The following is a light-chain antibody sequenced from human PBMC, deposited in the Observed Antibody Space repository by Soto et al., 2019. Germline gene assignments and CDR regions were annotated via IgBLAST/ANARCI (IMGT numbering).Light chain of an antibody. CDR2: DAS. Sequence: DIQMTQSPSSLSASVGDRVTITCRASQSITIYLNWYQQKPGKAPKLLIYDASNLESGVPSTFSGSGSGTEFTLTISSLQPDDFATYYCQQYYTYWHMFGQGTRVEIK. CDR1: QSITIY. CDR3: QQYYTYWHM. V-gene: IGKV1-5*01. J-gene: IGKJ1*01.